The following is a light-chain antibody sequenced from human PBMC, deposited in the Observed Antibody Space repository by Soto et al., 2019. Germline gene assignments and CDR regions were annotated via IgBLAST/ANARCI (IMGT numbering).Light chain of an antibody. CDR3: QHRSNSIFA. J-gene: IGKJ3*01. CDR1: QSVSSY. V-gene: IGKV3-11*01. CDR2: DAS. Sequence: EIVLTQSPATLSLSPGERATLSCRASQSVSSYLAWYQQKPGQAPRLLIYDASNRATGIPARFSGSGSGTDFTLTISSLEPEDFAVYYGQHRSNSIFAFSPGTKVDIK.